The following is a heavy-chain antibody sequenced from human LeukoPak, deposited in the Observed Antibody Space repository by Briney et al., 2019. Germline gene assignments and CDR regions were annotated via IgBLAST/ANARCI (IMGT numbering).Heavy chain of an antibody. CDR3: ARAPPGDYGGYFFDY. CDR2: ISSSSSYI. CDR1: GFTFSSYS. D-gene: IGHD4-17*01. J-gene: IGHJ4*02. Sequence: GGSLRLSCAASGFTFSSYSMNWVRQAPGKGLEWVSSISSSSSYIYYADSVKGRFTISRDNAKNSLYLQMNSLRAEDTAVYYCARAPPGDYGGYFFDYWGQGTLVTVSS. V-gene: IGHV3-21*01.